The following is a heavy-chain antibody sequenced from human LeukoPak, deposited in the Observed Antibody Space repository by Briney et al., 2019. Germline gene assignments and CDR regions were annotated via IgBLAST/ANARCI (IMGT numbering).Heavy chain of an antibody. V-gene: IGHV4-59*12. D-gene: IGHD3-10*01. CDR2: IYYSGST. Sequence: SETLSLTCTVSGGSISSYYWSWIRQPPGKGLEWIGYIYYSGSTYSNPSLKSRITISVDTSKNQFSLKLSSVTAADTAVYYCARDRNYYGSGNYYRYFDFWGQGTLVTVSS. CDR1: GGSISSYY. CDR3: ARDRNYYGSGNYYRYFDF. J-gene: IGHJ4*02.